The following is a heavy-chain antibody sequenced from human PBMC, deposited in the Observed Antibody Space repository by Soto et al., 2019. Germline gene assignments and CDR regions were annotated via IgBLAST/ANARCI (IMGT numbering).Heavy chain of an antibody. Sequence: QVQLVQSGAEVKKPGSWVKVSCKASGGTFSSYAISWVRQAPGQGLEWMGGIIPTFGTANYAQKFQGRVTITADESTSTGYMGLSRLRSEDTAVYYCARGRVGIVGAQHGAFGYRGQGTLVTVSS. J-gene: IGHJ4*02. CDR3: ARGRVGIVGAQHGAFGY. CDR1: GGTFSSYA. V-gene: IGHV1-69*01. D-gene: IGHD1-26*01. CDR2: IIPTFGTA.